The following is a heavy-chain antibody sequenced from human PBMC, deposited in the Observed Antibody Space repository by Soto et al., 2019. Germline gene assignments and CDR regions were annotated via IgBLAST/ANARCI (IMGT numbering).Heavy chain of an antibody. D-gene: IGHD6-19*01. CDR1: GFTFGDYA. V-gene: IGHV3-49*03. CDR3: TRDAGYSSGWYGLYYYYGMDV. Sequence: GGSLRLSCTASGFTFGDYAMSWFRQAPGKGLEWVGFIRSKAYGGTTEYAASVKGRFTISRDDPKSIAYLQMNSLKTEDTAVYYCTRDAGYSSGWYGLYYYYGMDVWGQGTTVTVSS. CDR2: IRSKAYGGTT. J-gene: IGHJ6*02.